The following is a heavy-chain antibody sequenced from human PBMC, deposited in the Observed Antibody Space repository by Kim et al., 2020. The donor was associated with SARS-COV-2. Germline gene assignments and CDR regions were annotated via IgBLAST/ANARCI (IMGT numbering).Heavy chain of an antibody. CDR3: ASQLGDSFHYYYYGMDV. D-gene: IGHD5-18*01. CDR1: GITFSSYS. Sequence: GGSLRLSCAASGITFSSYSMNWVRQAPGKGLEWVSYISSSSSTIYYADSVNGRVTISRDNAKNSLYLQMHILRDEDKAVYYCASQLGDSFHYYYYGMDVWGQGTTVTVSS. J-gene: IGHJ6*02. CDR2: ISSSSSTI. V-gene: IGHV3-48*02.